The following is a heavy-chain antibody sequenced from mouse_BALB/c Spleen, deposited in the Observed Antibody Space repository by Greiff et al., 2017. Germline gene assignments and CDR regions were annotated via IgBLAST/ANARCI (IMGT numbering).Heavy chain of an antibody. D-gene: IGHD1-1*01. V-gene: IGHV5-9-1*01. J-gene: IGHJ3*01. CDR1: GFTFSSYA. CDR2: ISSGGSYT. Sequence: EVMLVESGGGLVKPGGSLKLSCAASGFTFSSYAMSWVRQTPEKRLEWVATISSGGSYTYYPDSVKGRFTISRDNAKNTLYLQMSSLRSEDTAMYYCARRGSSPFAYWGQGTLVTVSA. CDR3: ARRGSSPFAY.